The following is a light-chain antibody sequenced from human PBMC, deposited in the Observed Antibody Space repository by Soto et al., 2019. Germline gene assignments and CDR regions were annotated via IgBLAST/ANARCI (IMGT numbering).Light chain of an antibody. CDR2: KAS. CDR3: QQYNSYPLT. CDR1: QSISSW. J-gene: IGKJ4*01. Sequence: DIQMTQSPSTLSASVGDRVTITCRASQSISSWLAWYQQKPGKAPKLLIYKASSLESGVPSRFSGSGSGTEFPLTISSLHPDDFAPYYCQQYNSYPLTFGGGTKVEIK. V-gene: IGKV1-5*03.